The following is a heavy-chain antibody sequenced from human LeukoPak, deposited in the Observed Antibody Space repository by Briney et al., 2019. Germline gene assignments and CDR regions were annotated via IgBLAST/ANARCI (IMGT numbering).Heavy chain of an antibody. CDR2: INPNSGGT. CDR1: GYTFTGYY. Sequence: ASVKVFCKASGYTFTGYYMHWVRQAPGQGLEWMGWINPNSGGTNYAQKFQGRVTMTRDTSISTAYMGLSRLRSDDTAVYYCAREAAAGRDPPDYWGQGTLVTVSS. D-gene: IGHD6-13*01. CDR3: AREAAAGRDPPDY. J-gene: IGHJ4*02. V-gene: IGHV1-2*02.